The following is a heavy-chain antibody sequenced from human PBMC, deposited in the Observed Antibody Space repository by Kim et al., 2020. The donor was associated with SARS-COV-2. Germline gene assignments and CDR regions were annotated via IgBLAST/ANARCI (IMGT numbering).Heavy chain of an antibody. V-gene: IGHV3-49*03. CDR3: TRERDGSGYLGYYYGMDV. J-gene: IGHJ6*02. Sequence: GGSLRLSCTASGFTFGDYAMSWFRQAPGKGLEWVGFIRSKAYGGTTEYAASVKGRFTISRDDSKSIAYLQMNSLKTEDTAVYYCTRERDGSGYLGYYYGMDVWGQGTTVTVSS. D-gene: IGHD3-10*01. CDR1: GFTFGDYA. CDR2: IRSKAYGGTT.